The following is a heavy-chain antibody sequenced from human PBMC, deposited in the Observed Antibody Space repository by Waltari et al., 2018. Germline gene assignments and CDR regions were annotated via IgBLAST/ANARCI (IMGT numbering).Heavy chain of an antibody. Sequence: QVQLQQWGAGLLKPSETLSLTCAVYGGSFSGYYWSWIRQPPGKGLEWIGEINHSGSTNYNPSLKSRVTISVDTSKNQFSLKLSSVTAADTAVYYCARNGYGSSPRGVDYWGQGTLVTVSS. CDR1: GGSFSGYY. J-gene: IGHJ4*02. D-gene: IGHD6-13*01. V-gene: IGHV4-34*01. CDR2: INHSGST. CDR3: ARNGYGSSPRGVDY.